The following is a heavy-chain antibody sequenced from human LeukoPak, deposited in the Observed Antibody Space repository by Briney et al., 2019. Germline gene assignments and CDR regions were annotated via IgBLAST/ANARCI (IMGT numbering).Heavy chain of an antibody. D-gene: IGHD3-3*01. CDR3: AKGDADFGVVFDLADY. V-gene: IGHV3-23*01. CDR1: GFTFSSYA. CDR2: ISGSGGST. Sequence: PGGSLRLSCAASGFTFSSYAMSWVRQAPGKGLEWVSAISGSGGSTYYADSVKGRFTISRDNSKNTLYLQMNSLRAEDTAVYYCAKGDADFGVVFDLADYWGQGTLVTVSS. J-gene: IGHJ4*02.